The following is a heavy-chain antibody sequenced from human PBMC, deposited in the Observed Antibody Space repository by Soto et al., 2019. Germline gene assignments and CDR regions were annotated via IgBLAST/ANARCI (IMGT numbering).Heavy chain of an antibody. CDR1: VFRLSIYA. Sequence: SLRLSGEASVFRLSIYALNRAGQSAGKGLEWVSTIGRGSNYIYYADSVKARFTISRDDAKNSLSLQMDGLTAEDTAVYYCAKDKSGSSWALWGQGTRVTVSS. CDR3: AKDKSGSSWAL. V-gene: IGHV3-21*01. D-gene: IGHD6-13*01. CDR2: IGRGSNYI. J-gene: IGHJ4*02.